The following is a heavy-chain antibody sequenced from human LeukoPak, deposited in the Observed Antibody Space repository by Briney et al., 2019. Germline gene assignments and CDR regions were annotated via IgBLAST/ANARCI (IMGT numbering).Heavy chain of an antibody. Sequence: GGSLSLTCAVSGFSFSDYRLYWGGQAPEKGLEWVSYISSGTNTIYYKDSVKGRFIISIDNAKIKLYLQMNSLRDEDTAVYYCYRAIDSGCTNPSDYWGQGTVVTVSS. J-gene: IGHJ4*02. D-gene: IGHD6-19*01. CDR2: ISSGTNTI. CDR1: GFSFSDYR. CDR3: YRAIDSGCTNPSDY. V-gene: IGHV3-48*02.